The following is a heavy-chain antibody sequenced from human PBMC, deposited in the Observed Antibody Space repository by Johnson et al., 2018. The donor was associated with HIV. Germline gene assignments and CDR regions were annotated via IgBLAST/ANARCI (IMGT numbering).Heavy chain of an antibody. Sequence: QVQLVESGGGVVQPGRSLRLSCVASRFTFSSYGMHWVRQAPGKGLEWVAVISYDGANKYYADSVKGRFTISRDNSKNTLYLQMNSLRAEDTAVYYCAKDAPQEKAFDIWGQGTMVTVSS. CDR3: AKDAPQEKAFDI. J-gene: IGHJ3*02. CDR2: ISYDGANK. CDR1: RFTFSSYG. D-gene: IGHD5-24*01. V-gene: IGHV3-30*18.